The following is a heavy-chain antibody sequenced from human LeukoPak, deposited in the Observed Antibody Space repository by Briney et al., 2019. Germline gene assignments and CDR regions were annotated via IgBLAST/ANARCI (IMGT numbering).Heavy chain of an antibody. D-gene: IGHD6-6*01. V-gene: IGHV5-51*01. CDR3: ARVRHSTASGVDY. J-gene: IGHJ4*02. Sequence: GASLKISCKGSGYIFTTYWIGWVRQLPGKGLEWMGIIFPGDSDTRYSPSFQGHITISADKSISTAYVQWNSLKASDTAMYYCARVRHSTASGVDYWGQGTLVTVSS. CDR1: GYIFTTYW. CDR2: IFPGDSDT.